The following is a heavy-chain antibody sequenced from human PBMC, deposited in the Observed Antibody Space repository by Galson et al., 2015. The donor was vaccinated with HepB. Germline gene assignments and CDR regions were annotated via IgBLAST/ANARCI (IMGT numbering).Heavy chain of an antibody. V-gene: IGHV4-39*01. J-gene: IGHJ4*02. CDR2: IHYSGST. CDR1: GGSVNDSY. Sequence: LSLTCSVSGGSVNDSYWGWIRQPPGQGLEWIGNIHYSGSTYYNPSLKSRVTISIDTSKNQFSLKVRSVAAADTAVYYCARPACSGTSCSENYFDYWGQGTLVTVSS. D-gene: IGHD2-15*01. CDR3: ARPACSGTSCSENYFDY.